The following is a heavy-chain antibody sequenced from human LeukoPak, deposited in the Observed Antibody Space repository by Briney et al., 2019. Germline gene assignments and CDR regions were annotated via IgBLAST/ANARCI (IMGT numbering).Heavy chain of an antibody. CDR1: GGSINYYY. V-gene: IGHV4-59*01. J-gene: IGHJ3*02. CDR2: IYYSGSA. Sequence: SETLSLTCTVSGGSINYYYWSWIRPPPGKGLEWIGYIYYSGSANYNPSLKSRVSISVDTSKNHFSLKLSSVTAADTAVYYCARATQGAFDIWGQGTMVTVSS. CDR3: ARATQGAFDI.